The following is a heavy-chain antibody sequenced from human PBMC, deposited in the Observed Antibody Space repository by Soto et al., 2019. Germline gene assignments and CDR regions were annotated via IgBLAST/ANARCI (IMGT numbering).Heavy chain of an antibody. J-gene: IGHJ6*03. D-gene: IGHD6-19*01. Sequence: GGSLRLSCAASGLTFSSDGMHWVRQAPGKGLEWVAVISYDGSNKYYADSVKGRFTISRDNSKNTLYLQMNSLRAEDTAVYYCAKDGNSSGWYLYYYYYMDVWGKGTTVTVSS. CDR1: GLTFSSDG. CDR2: ISYDGSNK. CDR3: AKDGNSSGWYLYYYYYMDV. V-gene: IGHV3-30*18.